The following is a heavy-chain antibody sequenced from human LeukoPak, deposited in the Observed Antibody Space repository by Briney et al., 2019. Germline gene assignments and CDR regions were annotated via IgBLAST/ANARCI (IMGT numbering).Heavy chain of an antibody. CDR1: GFAFSRYW. CDR2: IKEDGSEM. Sequence: PGGSLRLSCEASGFAFSRYWMSWVRQAPGKGLEWVANIKEDGSEMYCVDSVKDRFTISRDNAKNSLYLQMNSLRAEDTAVYYCAREGNYNFDNWGQGTLVTVSS. J-gene: IGHJ4*02. V-gene: IGHV3-7*01. CDR3: AREGNYNFDN. D-gene: IGHD4-11*01.